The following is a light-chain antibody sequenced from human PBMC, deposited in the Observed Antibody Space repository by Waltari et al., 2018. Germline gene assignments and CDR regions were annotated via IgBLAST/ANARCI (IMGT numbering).Light chain of an antibody. Sequence: DIVMTQSPDSLAVSLGERATINCKSNQSVLYSSNNNNYLAWYQQKPRQPPKLLIYWASTRESGVPDRFRGSGSGTDFTLAISSLQAEDVAVYYCQQYYTTPWTFGQGTKVEI. CDR3: QQYYTTPWT. CDR1: QSVLYSSNNNNY. V-gene: IGKV4-1*01. CDR2: WAS. J-gene: IGKJ1*01.